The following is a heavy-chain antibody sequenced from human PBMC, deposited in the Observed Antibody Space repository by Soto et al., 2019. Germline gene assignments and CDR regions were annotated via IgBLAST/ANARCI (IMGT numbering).Heavy chain of an antibody. J-gene: IGHJ6*03. CDR1: GYTFTSYG. V-gene: IGHV1-18*01. CDR3: ARGARLRYFDWPYYMDV. Sequence: ASVKVSCKASGYTFTSYGISWVRQAPGQGLEWMGRISAYNGNTNYAQKLQGRVTMTTDTSTSTAYKELRSLRSDDTAVYYCARGARLRYFDWPYYMDVWGKGTTVTVSS. D-gene: IGHD3-9*01. CDR2: ISAYNGNT.